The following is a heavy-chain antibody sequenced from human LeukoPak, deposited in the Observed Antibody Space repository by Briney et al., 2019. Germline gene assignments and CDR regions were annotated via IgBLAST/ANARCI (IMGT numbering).Heavy chain of an antibody. V-gene: IGHV3-33*01. CDR3: ARVVWYDSQSFDY. CDR2: IWYDGSNK. D-gene: IGHD3-22*01. CDR1: GFTFSSYG. J-gene: IGHJ4*02. Sequence: GGSLRLSCAASGFTFSSYGMHWVRQAPGKGLEWVAVIWYDGSNKYYADSVKGRFTISRDNSKNTLYLQMNSLRAEDTAVYYCARVVWYDSQSFDYWGQGTLVTVSP.